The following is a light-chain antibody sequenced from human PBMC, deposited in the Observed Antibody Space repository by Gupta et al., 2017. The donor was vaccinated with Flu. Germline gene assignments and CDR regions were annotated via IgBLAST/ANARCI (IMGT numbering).Light chain of an antibody. J-gene: IGKJ3*01. CDR2: GAS. V-gene: IGKV3-15*01. CDR1: QTISSN. CDR3: QQYNNWPFFT. Sequence: EVDLTQSPATLSVSPGEGATLSCRASQTISSNLAWYQQTPGQAPRLLIYGASTRATGIQARFSGSGSGTEFTLTIGSLQSEDFAVYYCQQYNNWPFFTFGPGTKVEI.